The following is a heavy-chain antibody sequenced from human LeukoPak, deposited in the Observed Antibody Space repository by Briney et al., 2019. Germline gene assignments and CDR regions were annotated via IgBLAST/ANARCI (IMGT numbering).Heavy chain of an antibody. J-gene: IGHJ3*01. D-gene: IGHD1-26*01. V-gene: IGHV4-39*01. Sequence: SETLSLTCTVSGGSVSSTSYYWGWIRQPPGKGLEWIGSMYYSGSAFSNPSLKSRVTISVDTSKNQFSLKLRSVTATDTALYYCASQGSGTYGDAFDVWGRGTMVTVSS. CDR1: GGSVSSTSYY. CDR2: MYYSGSA. CDR3: ASQGSGTYGDAFDV.